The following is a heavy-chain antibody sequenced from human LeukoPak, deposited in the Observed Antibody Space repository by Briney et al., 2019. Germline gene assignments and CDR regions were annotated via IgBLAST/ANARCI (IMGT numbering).Heavy chain of an antibody. CDR3: ARGGAAADYNWFDP. Sequence: ASVKVSCKASGYTFTGYYMPWVRQAPGQGLEWLGWINPNSGGTNYAQKFQGRVTMTRDTSISTAYMELSRLRSDDTAVYYCARGGAAADYNWFDPWGQGTLVTVSS. D-gene: IGHD6-13*01. CDR2: INPNSGGT. J-gene: IGHJ5*02. V-gene: IGHV1-2*02. CDR1: GYTFTGYY.